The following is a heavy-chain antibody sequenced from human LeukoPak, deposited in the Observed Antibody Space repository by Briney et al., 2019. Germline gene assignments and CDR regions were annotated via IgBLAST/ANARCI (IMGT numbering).Heavy chain of an antibody. J-gene: IGHJ6*03. Sequence: ASVKVSCKASGYTFTSYDINWVRQATGQGLEWMGLMNPNSGNTGHAQKFQGRVTITRNTSISTAYMELSSLRSEDTAVYYCARVGPLGIAVAGTYYYYYYMDVWGKGTTVTISS. CDR3: ARVGPLGIAVAGTYYYYYYMDV. CDR1: GYTFTSYD. CDR2: MNPNSGNT. V-gene: IGHV1-8*03. D-gene: IGHD6-19*01.